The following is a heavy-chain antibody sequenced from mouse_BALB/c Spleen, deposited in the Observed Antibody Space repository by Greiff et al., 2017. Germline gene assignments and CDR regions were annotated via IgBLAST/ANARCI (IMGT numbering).Heavy chain of an antibody. CDR3: ARGATATRTWFAY. Sequence: EVKLMESGGDLVKPGGSLKLSCAASGFTFSSYGMSWVRQTPDKRLEWVATISSGGSYTYYPDSVKGRFTISRDNAKNTLYLQMSSLKSEDTAMYYCARGATATRTWFAYWGQGTLVTVSA. D-gene: IGHD1-2*01. CDR2: ISSGGSYT. V-gene: IGHV5-6*01. CDR1: GFTFSSYG. J-gene: IGHJ3*01.